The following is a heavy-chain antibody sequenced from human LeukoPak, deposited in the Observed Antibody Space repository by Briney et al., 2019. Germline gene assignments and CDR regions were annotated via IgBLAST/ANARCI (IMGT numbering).Heavy chain of an antibody. CDR2: INHSGST. D-gene: IGHD3-3*01. CDR3: ARGVGYDFWSGYGFDY. CDR1: GGSFSGYY. Sequence: SETLSLTCAVYGGSFSGYYWSWIRQPPGKGLEWIGEINHSGSTNYNPSLKSRVTISVDTSKNQFSLKLSSVTAADTAVYYCARGVGYDFWSGYGFDYWGQGTLVTVSS. J-gene: IGHJ4*02. V-gene: IGHV4-34*01.